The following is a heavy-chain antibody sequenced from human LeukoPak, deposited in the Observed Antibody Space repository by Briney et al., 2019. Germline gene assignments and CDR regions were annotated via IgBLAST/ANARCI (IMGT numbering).Heavy chain of an antibody. V-gene: IGHV3-48*01. CDR2: ISSSSSTI. D-gene: IGHD6-25*01. CDR1: GFTFSNYN. Sequence: GGSLRLSCAASGFTFSNYNMNWVRQAPGKGLEWVSYISSSSSTIYYADSVKGRFTISRDNAKNSLYLQMNSLRAEDTAVYYCATKGTSYSSGYWGQGAPVTVSS. CDR3: ATKGTSYSSGY. J-gene: IGHJ4*02.